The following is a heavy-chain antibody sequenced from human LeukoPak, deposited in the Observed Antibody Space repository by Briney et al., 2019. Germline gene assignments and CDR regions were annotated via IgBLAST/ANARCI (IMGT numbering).Heavy chain of an antibody. J-gene: IGHJ4*02. V-gene: IGHV3-21*01. D-gene: IGHD3-9*01. CDR1: GFTFSSYS. CDR3: ARDNMPYYDILTGYSHFDY. CDR2: ISSTSSYI. Sequence: PGGSLRLSCAASGFTFSSYSMNWVRQAPGKGLEWVSSISSTSSYIYYADSVKGRFTISRDNAKNSLYLQMNSLRAEDTAVYYCARDNMPYYDILTGYSHFDYWGQGTLVTVSS.